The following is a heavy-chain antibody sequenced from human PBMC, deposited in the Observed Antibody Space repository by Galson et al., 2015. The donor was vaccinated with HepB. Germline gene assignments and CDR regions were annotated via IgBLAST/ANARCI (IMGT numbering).Heavy chain of an antibody. V-gene: IGHV1-69*13. CDR1: GGTFSSYA. D-gene: IGHD2-15*01. CDR3: AKDIALLRPLNAFDI. J-gene: IGHJ3*02. CDR2: IIPIFGTA. Sequence: SVKVSCKASGGTFSSYAISWVRQAPGQGLEWMGGIIPIFGTANYAQKFQGRVTITADESTSTAYMELSSLRAEDTAVYYCAKDIALLRPLNAFDIWGQGTMVTVSS.